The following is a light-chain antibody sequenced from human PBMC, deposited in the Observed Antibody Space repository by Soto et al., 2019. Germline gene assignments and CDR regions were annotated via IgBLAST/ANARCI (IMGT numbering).Light chain of an antibody. CDR1: QSVSSN. CDR3: QQYNNWPPCT. CDR2: GAS. Sequence: EIVMTQSTATLSVSPGERATLSCRASQSVSSNLAWYQQKPGQAPMLLIYGASTRATGIPARFSGSGSGTEFTLTISSLQSEDFAVYYCQQYNNWPPCTFGQGNKGEIK. J-gene: IGKJ1*01. V-gene: IGKV3-15*01.